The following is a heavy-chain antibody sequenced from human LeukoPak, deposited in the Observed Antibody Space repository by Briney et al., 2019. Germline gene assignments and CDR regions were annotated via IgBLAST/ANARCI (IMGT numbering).Heavy chain of an antibody. CDR2: LNSSGGPT. J-gene: IGHJ4*02. Sequence: GGSLRLSCAASGFTFSDYYMSWFRQAPGKGLECISYLNSSGGPTYYADSVKGRFTVSGDNAKNSLYLQMNSLRVGDTAVYYCARVEQLVADYWGQGTLVTVSS. CDR3: ARVEQLVADY. V-gene: IGHV3-11*04. D-gene: IGHD6-6*01. CDR1: GFTFSDYY.